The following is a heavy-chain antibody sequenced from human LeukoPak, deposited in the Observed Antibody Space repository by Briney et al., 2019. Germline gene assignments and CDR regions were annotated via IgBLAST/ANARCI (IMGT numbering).Heavy chain of an antibody. Sequence: PGGSLRLSCAASGFMFSSNWMSWVRQAPGKGLEWVANIKQDGSEKYYVDSVKGRFTISRDNAKNSLYLQMNSLRAEDTAVYYCARDSGSSSSWYDFYYYGMDVWGQGTTVTVSS. CDR2: IKQDGSEK. J-gene: IGHJ6*02. CDR1: GFMFSSNW. CDR3: ARDSGSSSSWYDFYYYGMDV. V-gene: IGHV3-7*03. D-gene: IGHD6-13*01.